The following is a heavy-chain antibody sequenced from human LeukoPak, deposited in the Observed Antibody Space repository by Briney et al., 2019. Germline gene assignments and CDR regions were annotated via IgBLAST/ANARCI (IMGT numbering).Heavy chain of an antibody. CDR1: RYSIRGAYY. CDR3: ARDPYSSSWYGWFDP. Sequence: SETLSLTCTVSRYSIRGAYYWAWIRQPPGKGLEWIGSVYHSGSTYYNPSLKSRVTISVDTSKNQFSLKLTSVTAADTAVYYCARDPYSSSWYGWFDPWGQGTLVTVSS. V-gene: IGHV4-38-2*02. D-gene: IGHD6-13*01. CDR2: VYHSGST. J-gene: IGHJ5*02.